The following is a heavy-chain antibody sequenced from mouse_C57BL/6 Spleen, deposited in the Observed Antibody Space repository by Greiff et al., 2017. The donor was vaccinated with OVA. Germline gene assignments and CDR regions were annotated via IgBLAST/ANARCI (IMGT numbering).Heavy chain of an antibody. CDR3: AREATVVAKWYFDV. CDR2: IDPNSGGT. D-gene: IGHD1-1*01. Sequence: QVQLQQPGAELVKPGASVKLSCKASGYTFTSYWMHWVKQRPGRGLEWIGRIDPNSGGTKYNEKFKSKATLTVDKPSSTAYMQLSILTSEDSAVYYCAREATVVAKWYFDVWGTGTTVTVSS. V-gene: IGHV1-72*01. J-gene: IGHJ1*03. CDR1: GYTFTSYW.